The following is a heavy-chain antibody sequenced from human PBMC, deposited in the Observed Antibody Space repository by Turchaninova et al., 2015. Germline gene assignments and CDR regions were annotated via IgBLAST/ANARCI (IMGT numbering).Heavy chain of an antibody. D-gene: IGHD3-22*01. J-gene: IGHJ4*02. Sequence: EVQLVEYGGGLVQPGGSLRLSCAASGFTFSSFAMTWVRRARGQGLGGVAGVTGTGGSDYYADSVKGRVTVSRDNAKNTLYLQMNSLRAEDTAVYYCAKPDYFDSSGYYPRAAYWGQGTLVTVSS. CDR3: AKPDYFDSSGYYPRAAY. CDR1: GFTFSSFA. CDR2: VTGTGGSD. V-gene: IGHV3-23*04.